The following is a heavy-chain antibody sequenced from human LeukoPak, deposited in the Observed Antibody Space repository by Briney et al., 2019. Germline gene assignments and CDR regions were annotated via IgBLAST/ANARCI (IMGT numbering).Heavy chain of an antibody. CDR2: ISGSGGNT. V-gene: IGHV3-23*01. CDR1: GFTFSSYA. Sequence: GGSLRLSCAASGFTFSSYAMSWVRQAPGKGLEWVSAISGSGGNTYYADSVKGRFTISRDNSKNTLYLQMNSLRSDDTAVYYCAKGSTSSGSLVDYWGQGTLVTVSS. CDR3: AKGSTSSGSLVDY. J-gene: IGHJ4*02. D-gene: IGHD1-26*01.